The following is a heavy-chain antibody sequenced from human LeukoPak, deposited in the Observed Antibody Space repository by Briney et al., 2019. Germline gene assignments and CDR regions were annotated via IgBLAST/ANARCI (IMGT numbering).Heavy chain of an antibody. CDR2: IYYSGST. Sequence: PSETLSLTCTVSGGPISSSSYYWGWIRQPPGKGLEWIGSIYYSGSTYYNPSLKSRVTISVDTSKNQFSLKLSSVTAADTAVYYCEIVGATILRGYFDYWGQGTLVTVSS. D-gene: IGHD1-26*01. CDR1: GGPISSSSYY. J-gene: IGHJ4*02. V-gene: IGHV4-39*01. CDR3: EIVGATILRGYFDY.